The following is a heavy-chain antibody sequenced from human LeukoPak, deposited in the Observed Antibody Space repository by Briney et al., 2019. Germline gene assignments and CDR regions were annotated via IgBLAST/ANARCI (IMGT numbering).Heavy chain of an antibody. J-gene: IGHJ2*01. Sequence: PGRSLTLSCAASGFTFVNYAMHWVRQAPGKGLEWVSGISWNSGNIVYADSVKGRFTISRDNAKNSLYLQMSSLRVEDMALYYCVKAPSQHFWSGYTYWDFDLWGRGTLVTVAS. CDR1: GFTFVNYA. V-gene: IGHV3-9*03. CDR2: ISWNSGNI. CDR3: VKAPSQHFWSGYTYWDFDL. D-gene: IGHD3-3*02.